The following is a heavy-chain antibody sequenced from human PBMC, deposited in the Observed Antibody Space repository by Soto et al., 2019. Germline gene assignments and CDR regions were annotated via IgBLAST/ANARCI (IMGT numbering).Heavy chain of an antibody. J-gene: IGHJ4*02. V-gene: IGHV1-46*01. Sequence: ASVKVSCKASGYTFTSYYIHWVRQAPGQGLEWMGIINPSTGSASYARMFQGRVAMTRDTSTSTVYMEVSSLRSEDTAVYYCAKDRLAGNFDYWGQGTQVTVSS. CDR2: INPSTGSA. CDR3: AKDRLAGNFDY. CDR1: GYTFTSYY.